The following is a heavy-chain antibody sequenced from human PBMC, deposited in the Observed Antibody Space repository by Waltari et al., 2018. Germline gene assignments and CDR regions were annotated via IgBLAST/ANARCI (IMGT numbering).Heavy chain of an antibody. V-gene: IGHV3-74*01. CDR2: INSDGGTT. D-gene: IGHD7-27*01. CDR1: GFTFSSYW. Sequence: EVQLVESGGGLVQPGGSLRLSCAASGFTFSSYWMHWVRPAPGKGPVWVSRINSDGGTTNYADSVKGRFTISRDNAKNTLFLQMNSLRAEDTAVYYCTRGNVPLTGDEAFDIWGQGTMVTVSS. CDR3: TRGNVPLTGDEAFDI. J-gene: IGHJ3*02.